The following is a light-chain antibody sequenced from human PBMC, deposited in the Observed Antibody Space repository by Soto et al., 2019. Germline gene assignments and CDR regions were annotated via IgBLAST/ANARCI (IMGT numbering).Light chain of an antibody. CDR2: VNS. J-gene: IGLJ2*01. CDR3: PSSDSSLSVV. V-gene: IGLV1-40*01. CDR1: SSNIGGGYD. Sequence: QSVLTQPPSVSGAPGQRVTISCTGSSSNIGGGYDVHWYQQLPGAAPKLLIYVNSNRPSGVTDRFSGSKSGTSASLAITGLQDEDEADYYCPSSDSSLSVVFGGGTKVTVL.